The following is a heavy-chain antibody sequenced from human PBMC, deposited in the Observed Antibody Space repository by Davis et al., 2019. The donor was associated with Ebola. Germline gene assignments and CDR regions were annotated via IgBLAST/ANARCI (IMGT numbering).Heavy chain of an antibody. D-gene: IGHD5-18*01. V-gene: IGHV4-34*01. J-gene: IGHJ4*02. CDR2: INHSGST. CDR1: GGSFSGYY. CDR3: ARGRGRYSYGGGDY. Sequence: PSETLSLTCAVYGGSFSGYYWSWIRQPPGKGLEWIGEINHSGSTNYNPSLKSRVTISVDTSKNQFSLKLSSVTAAETDVYYCARGRGRYSYGGGDYWGQGTLVTVSS.